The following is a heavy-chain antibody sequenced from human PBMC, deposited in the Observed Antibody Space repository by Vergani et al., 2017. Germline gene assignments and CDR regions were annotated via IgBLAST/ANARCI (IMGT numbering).Heavy chain of an antibody. CDR1: GYTFTSYD. CDR3: ARGRINSIRNYVGFDY. V-gene: IGHV1-8*01. Sequence: QVQLVQSGAEVKKPGASVKVSCKASGYTFTSYDINWVRQATGQGLEWMGWMNPNSGNTGYAQKFQGRVTMTRNNSISTAYMELSSLRSEDTAVYYCARGRINSIRNYVGFDYGGQGTLVTVSS. CDR2: MNPNSGNT. J-gene: IGHJ4*02. D-gene: IGHD4-11*01.